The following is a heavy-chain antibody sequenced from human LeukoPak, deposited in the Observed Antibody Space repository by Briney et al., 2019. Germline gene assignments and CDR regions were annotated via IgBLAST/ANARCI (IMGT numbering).Heavy chain of an antibody. CDR2: INPNSGGT. V-gene: IGHV1-2*02. D-gene: IGHD5-12*01. CDR1: GYTFTTYD. CDR3: ARDPHEATYGMDV. Sequence: ASVKVSCKASGYTFTTYDINWVRQAPGQGLEWMGWINPNSGGTNYAQKFQGRVTMTRDTSISTAYMELSRLRSDDTAVYYCARDPHEATYGMDVWGQGTTVTVSS. J-gene: IGHJ6*02.